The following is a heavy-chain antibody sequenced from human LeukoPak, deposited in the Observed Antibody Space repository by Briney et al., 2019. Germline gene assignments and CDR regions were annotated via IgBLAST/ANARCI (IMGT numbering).Heavy chain of an antibody. V-gene: IGHV4-59*01. D-gene: IGHD6-6*01. CDR3: ARGYSSSLYYYYYMDV. Sequence: SETLSLTCTVSGGSISSYYWSWIRQPPGKGLEWIGYIYYSGSTNYNPSLKSRVTISVDTSKNQFSLKLSSVTAADTAVYYCARGYSSSLYYYYYMDVWAKGPRSPSP. CDR2: IYYSGST. CDR1: GGSISSYY. J-gene: IGHJ6*03.